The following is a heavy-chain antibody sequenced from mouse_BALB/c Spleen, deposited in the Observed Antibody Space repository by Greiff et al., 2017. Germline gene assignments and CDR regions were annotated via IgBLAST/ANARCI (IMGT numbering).Heavy chain of an antibody. CDR3: ARRLRDPSYYYAMDY. CDR1: GYTFTSYV. D-gene: IGHD1-2*01. J-gene: IGHJ4*01. CDR2: INPYNDGT. Sequence: EVQLQQSGPELVKPGASVKMSCKASGYTFTSYVMHWVKQKPGQGLEWIGYINPYNDGTKYNEKFKGKATLTSDKSSSTAYMELSSLTSEDSAVYYCARRLRDPSYYYAMDYWGQGTSVTVSS. V-gene: IGHV1-14*01.